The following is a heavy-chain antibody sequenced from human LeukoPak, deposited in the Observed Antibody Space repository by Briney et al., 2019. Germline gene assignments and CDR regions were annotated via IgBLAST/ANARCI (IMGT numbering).Heavy chain of an antibody. CDR1: GYTFISYY. Sequence: ASVKVSCKASGYTFISYYMHWVRQAPGQGLEWMGVINPSGRSTSYAQKFRGRVTMTRDTSTSTVYMELSSLRSEDTAVYYCASDTPHNYYDSSGLRNDAFDIWGQGTMVTVSS. CDR2: INPSGRST. V-gene: IGHV1-46*01. D-gene: IGHD3-22*01. CDR3: ASDTPHNYYDSSGLRNDAFDI. J-gene: IGHJ3*02.